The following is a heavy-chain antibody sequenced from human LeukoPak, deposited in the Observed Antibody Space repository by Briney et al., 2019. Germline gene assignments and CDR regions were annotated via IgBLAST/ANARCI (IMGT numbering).Heavy chain of an antibody. CDR1: GYSFTSYW. CDR3: ARTTMVRGVMNWFDP. V-gene: IGHV5-51*01. Sequence: GESLKISCKGSGYSFTSYWIGWVRPMPGKGLEWMGIIYPGDSDTRYSPSFQGQVTISADKSISTAYLQWSSLKASDTAMYYCARTTMVRGVMNWFDPWGRGTLVTVSS. CDR2: IYPGDSDT. J-gene: IGHJ5*02. D-gene: IGHD3-10*01.